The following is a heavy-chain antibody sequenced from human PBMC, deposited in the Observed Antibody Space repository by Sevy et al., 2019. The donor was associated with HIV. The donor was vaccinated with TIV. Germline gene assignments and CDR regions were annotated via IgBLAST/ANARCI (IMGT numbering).Heavy chain of an antibody. CDR2: ISNSGTTI. Sequence: GGSLRLSCAASGFTFSSYEMNWVRQAPGKGLEWVSYISNSGTTISYSDSLRGRFSISRDNARSSLYLQMNSLRAEDTAVYYCARDLPPSATTVAHFDYWGQGTLVTVSS. D-gene: IGHD4-17*01. CDR3: ARDLPPSATTVAHFDY. V-gene: IGHV3-48*03. CDR1: GFTFSSYE. J-gene: IGHJ4*02.